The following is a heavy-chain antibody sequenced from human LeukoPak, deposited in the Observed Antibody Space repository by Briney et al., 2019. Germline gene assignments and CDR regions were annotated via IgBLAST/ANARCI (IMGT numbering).Heavy chain of an antibody. Sequence: GGSLRLSCAASGFTFSSYWMHWVCQAPGKGLVWVSRINSDGSSTSYADSVKGRFTISRDNAKNTLYLQMNSLRAEDTAVYYCARVNSGYSYYYYMDVWGKGTTVTVSS. V-gene: IGHV3-74*01. CDR3: ARVNSGYSYYYYMDV. CDR2: INSDGSST. J-gene: IGHJ6*03. D-gene: IGHD5-18*01. CDR1: GFTFSSYW.